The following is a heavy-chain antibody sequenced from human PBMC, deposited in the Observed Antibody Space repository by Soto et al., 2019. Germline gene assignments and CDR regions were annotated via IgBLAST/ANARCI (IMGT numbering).Heavy chain of an antibody. V-gene: IGHV3-11*01. Sequence: QVQLVESGGGLVKPGGSLRLSCAASGFTFSDYYMSWIRQAPGKGLEWVSYMTNSGGTIYYADSVKGRFTISRDNAKNSLSLQMNRLRAEGTAVYYCARAGGYWNPRGFDYWGQGTLVTVSS. CDR2: MTNSGGTI. D-gene: IGHD1-1*01. CDR1: GFTFSDYY. CDR3: ARAGGYWNPRGFDY. J-gene: IGHJ4*02.